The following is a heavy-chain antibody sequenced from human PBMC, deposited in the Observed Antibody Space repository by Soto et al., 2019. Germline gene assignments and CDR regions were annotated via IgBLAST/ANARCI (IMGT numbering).Heavy chain of an antibody. Sequence: EVQLLESGGGLVQPGGSLRLSCAASGFTFSSYAMSWVRQAPGKGLEWVSAISGSGDSTYYADSVKGRFTISRDNSKNTLYLQMNSLRAEDTAVYYCAKGLLRFLEWSYYDYWGQGTLVTVSS. CDR3: AKGLLRFLEWSYYDY. J-gene: IGHJ4*02. CDR2: ISGSGDST. CDR1: GFTFSSYA. V-gene: IGHV3-23*01. D-gene: IGHD3-3*01.